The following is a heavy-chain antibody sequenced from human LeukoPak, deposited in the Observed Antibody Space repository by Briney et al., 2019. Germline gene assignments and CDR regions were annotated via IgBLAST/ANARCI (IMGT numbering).Heavy chain of an antibody. CDR1: GYTLTELS. V-gene: IGHV1-24*01. Sequence: ASVKVSCKVSGYTLTELSMHWVRQAPGKGLEWMGGFDPEDGETIYAQKFQGRVTMTRDMSTSTVYMELSSLRSEDTAVYYCARSVITTSYFDYWGQGTLVTVSS. D-gene: IGHD3-22*01. CDR2: FDPEDGET. J-gene: IGHJ4*02. CDR3: ARSVITTSYFDY.